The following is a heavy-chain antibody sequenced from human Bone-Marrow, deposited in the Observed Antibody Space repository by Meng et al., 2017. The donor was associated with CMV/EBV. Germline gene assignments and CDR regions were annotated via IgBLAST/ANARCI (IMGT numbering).Heavy chain of an antibody. J-gene: IGHJ4*02. D-gene: IGHD3-10*01. CDR2: ISYDGSNK. Sequence: QVQLVESGGGVVQPGRSLGLSCAASGFTFSSYAMHWVRQAPGKGLEWVAVISYDGSNKYYADSVKGRFTISRDNSKNTLYLQMNSLRAEDTAVYYCATSITMVRGVIYWGQGTLVTVSS. CDR3: ATSITMVRGVIY. CDR1: GFTFSSYA. V-gene: IGHV3-30-3*01.